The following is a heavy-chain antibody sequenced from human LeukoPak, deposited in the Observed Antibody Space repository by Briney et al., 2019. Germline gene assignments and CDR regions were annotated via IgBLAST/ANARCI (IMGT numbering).Heavy chain of an antibody. J-gene: IGHJ6*02. CDR1: GGTFSSYA. Sequence: APVKVSCKASGGTFSSYAISWVRQSPGQGLEWMGRIIPILGIANYAQKFQGRVTITADKSTSTAYMELSSLRSEDTAVYYCARDRTTVTRGYYYGMDVWGQGTTVTVSS. D-gene: IGHD4-11*01. CDR3: ARDRTTVTRGYYYGMDV. V-gene: IGHV1-69*04. CDR2: IIPILGIA.